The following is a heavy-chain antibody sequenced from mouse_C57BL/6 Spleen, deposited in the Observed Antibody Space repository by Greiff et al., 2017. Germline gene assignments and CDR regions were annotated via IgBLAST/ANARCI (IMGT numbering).Heavy chain of an antibody. V-gene: IGHV5S21*01. CDR1: GFTFSSYA. CDR3: TRRDYGSSFDY. Sequence: EVKLMESGEGLVKPGGSLKLSCAASGFTFSSYAMSWVRQTPEKRLEWVAYISSGGDYIYYADTVKGRFTISRDNARNTLYLQMSSLKSEDTAMYYCTRRDYGSSFDYWGQGTTLTGSS. D-gene: IGHD1-1*01. J-gene: IGHJ2*01. CDR2: ISSGGDYI.